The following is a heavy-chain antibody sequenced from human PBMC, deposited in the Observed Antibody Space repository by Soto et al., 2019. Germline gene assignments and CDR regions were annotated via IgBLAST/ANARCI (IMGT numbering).Heavy chain of an antibody. Sequence: GASVKVSCKASGYIFTGSYIHWVRLAPGQGLEWMGGINPSGGRATYPQKFLGRVTLIRDTSSSTVEMELSSLRSEDTALYFCARGHRSTWYAVDHWGQGTRVTVSS. CDR2: INPSGGRA. CDR3: ARGHRSTWYAVDH. J-gene: IGHJ4*02. V-gene: IGHV1-46*01. CDR1: GYIFTGSY. D-gene: IGHD6-13*01.